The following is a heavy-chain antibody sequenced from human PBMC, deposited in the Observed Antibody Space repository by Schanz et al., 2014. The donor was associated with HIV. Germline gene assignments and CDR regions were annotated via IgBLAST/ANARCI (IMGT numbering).Heavy chain of an antibody. V-gene: IGHV4-59*06. CDR3: ASSFPGWELLGGYYYYAMDV. J-gene: IGHJ6*02. CDR1: CGSISTYS. Sequence: VQLQESGPGLVKPSETLSLTCTVSCGSISTYSWTWIRQPPGKGLEWIGYIYYSGSTYKNPSLKSRVNISVDTAKNQFSLQLSAVTAADTAVYYCASSFPGWELLGGYYYYAMDVWGQGTTVTVSS. CDR2: IYYSGST. D-gene: IGHD1-26*01.